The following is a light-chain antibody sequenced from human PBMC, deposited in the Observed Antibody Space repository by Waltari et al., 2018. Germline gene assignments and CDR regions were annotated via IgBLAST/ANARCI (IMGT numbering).Light chain of an antibody. CDR3: QQYEYLPT. CDR1: HGISIC. J-gene: IGKJ3*01. Sequence: DIQMPQSPSSLSASVGEGFTITCQASHGISICINWYQQKPGKAPNLLIYGASNLETGGPSRFSGSGSGTDFNLTISSLQPEEIATYYCQQYEYLPTFGPGTKVDIK. CDR2: GAS. V-gene: IGKV1-33*01.